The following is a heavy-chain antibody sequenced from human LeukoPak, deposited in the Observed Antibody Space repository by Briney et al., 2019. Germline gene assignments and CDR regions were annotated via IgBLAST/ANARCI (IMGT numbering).Heavy chain of an antibody. Sequence: GGSLRLSCAASGFTFSTYWMSWVRQAPGRGLEWVANIKQDGSEKYYLDSVKGRFTISRDNAKNSLYLQMNSLRAEDTAVYFCTREAAAGIDYWGQGTLVTVSS. D-gene: IGHD6-13*01. V-gene: IGHV3-7*01. J-gene: IGHJ4*02. CDR3: TREAAAGIDY. CDR2: IKQDGSEK. CDR1: GFTFSTYW.